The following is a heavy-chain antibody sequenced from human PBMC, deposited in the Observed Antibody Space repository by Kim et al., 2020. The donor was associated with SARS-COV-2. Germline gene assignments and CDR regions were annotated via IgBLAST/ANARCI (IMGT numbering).Heavy chain of an antibody. Sequence: GGSLRLSCTASGFTFTDYYMAWIRQTPDKGLEWLSYISTSSSTVYYAKSVRGRFTVSRDNARNTVDLQLNTLRVDDTALYYCARSRGFEITFDMWGQGTLVAVSS. CDR1: GFTFTDYY. CDR3: ARSRGFEITFDM. CDR2: ISTSSSTV. D-gene: IGHD3-10*01. V-gene: IGHV3-11*01. J-gene: IGHJ3*02.